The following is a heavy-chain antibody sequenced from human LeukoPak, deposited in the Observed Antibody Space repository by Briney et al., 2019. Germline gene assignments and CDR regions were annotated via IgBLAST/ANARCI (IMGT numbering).Heavy chain of an antibody. CDR2: IKQEGREK. D-gene: IGHD4-23*01. CDR3: ARSRWSSEDY. V-gene: IGHV3-7*01. Sequence: PGGSLRLSCAASGFTFSRYWMSWVGQAPGKGVEGVANIKQEGREKYYVDSVKGRFTISRDNAKNSLYLQMNSLRAEDTAVYYCARSRWSSEDYWGQGTLVTVSS. J-gene: IGHJ4*02. CDR1: GFTFSRYW.